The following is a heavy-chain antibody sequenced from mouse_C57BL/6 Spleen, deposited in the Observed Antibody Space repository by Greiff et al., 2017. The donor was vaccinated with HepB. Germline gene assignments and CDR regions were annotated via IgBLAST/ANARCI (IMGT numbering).Heavy chain of an antibody. CDR2: INPGSGGT. D-gene: IGHD1-1*01. V-gene: IGHV1-54*01. CDR3: ARNYYGSSYLSYWYFDV. Sequence: QVQLKQSGAELVRPGTSVKVSCKASGYAFTNYLIEWVKQRPGQGLEWIGVINPGSGGTNYNEKFKGKATLTADKSSSTAYMQLSSLTSEDSAVYFCARNYYGSSYLSYWYFDVWGTGTTVTVAS. J-gene: IGHJ1*03. CDR1: GYAFTNYL.